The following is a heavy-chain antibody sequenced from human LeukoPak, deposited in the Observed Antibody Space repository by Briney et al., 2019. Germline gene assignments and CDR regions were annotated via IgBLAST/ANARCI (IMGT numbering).Heavy chain of an antibody. CDR2: ISAHNGNT. D-gene: IGHD3-3*01. CDR1: GYTFTSYG. Sequence: ASVKVSCKASGYTFTSYGISWVRQAPGQGLEWMGWISAHNGNTNYAQKLQGRVTMTTDTSTRTAYMELRSLKSDDTAVYYCARANTILDAFDYWGQGTLVTVSS. CDR3: ARANTILDAFDY. J-gene: IGHJ4*02. V-gene: IGHV1-18*01.